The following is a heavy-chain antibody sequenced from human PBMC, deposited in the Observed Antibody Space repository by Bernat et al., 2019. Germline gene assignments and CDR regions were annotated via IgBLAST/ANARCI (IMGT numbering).Heavy chain of an antibody. J-gene: IGHJ4*02. D-gene: IGHD3-9*01. CDR1: GFTFSSYA. CDR2: ISGSGGST. CDR3: AKVLDDDILTCTPTPFEY. Sequence: EVQLLESGGGLVQPGGSLRLSCAASGFTFSSYAMSWVRQAPGKGLEWVSAISGSGGSTYYADSVKGRFTISRDNSKNTLYLQMNSLRAEETAVYYCAKVLDDDILTCTPTPFEYWGQGPMVPVSS. V-gene: IGHV3-23*01.